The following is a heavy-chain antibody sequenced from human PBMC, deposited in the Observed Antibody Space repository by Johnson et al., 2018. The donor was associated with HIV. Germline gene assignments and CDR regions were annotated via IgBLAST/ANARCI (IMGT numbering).Heavy chain of an antibody. Sequence: QVQLVESGGGVVQPGRSLRLSCAASGFTFSSYAMHWVRQAPGKGLEWVAVISYDGSNKYYADSVKGRFTISRDNSKNTLYLQMNSLRAEDTAVYYCAKDRVGATDANAFDIWGQGTMVTVSS. CDR2: ISYDGSNK. V-gene: IGHV3-30-3*01. D-gene: IGHD1-26*01. J-gene: IGHJ3*02. CDR1: GFTFSSYA. CDR3: AKDRVGATDANAFDI.